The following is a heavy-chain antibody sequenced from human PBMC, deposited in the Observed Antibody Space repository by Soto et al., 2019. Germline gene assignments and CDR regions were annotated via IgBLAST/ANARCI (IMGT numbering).Heavy chain of an antibody. J-gene: IGHJ2*01. CDR3: AKGSSGWYSPNYWYFDL. CDR2: ISASGGST. V-gene: IGHV3-23*01. Sequence: EVQLLESGGGLVQPGGSLRLSCAASGFTFSSYAMSWVRQAPGKGLEWVSAISASGGSTYYADSVKGRFTISRDNSKNTLYLQMNSRRAEDTAVYYCAKGSSGWYSPNYWYFDLWGRGTLVTVSS. CDR1: GFTFSSYA. D-gene: IGHD6-19*01.